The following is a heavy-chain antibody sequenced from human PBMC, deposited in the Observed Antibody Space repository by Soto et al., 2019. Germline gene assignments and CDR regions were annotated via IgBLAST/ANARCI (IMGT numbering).Heavy chain of an antibody. Sequence: GGSLRLSCAASGFSFSSYGMHWVRQAPGKGLEWVAIISYDGTNKYYADSVKGRFTISRDNSKNTLYLQMNSLRAEDTAVYYCAKDGEIGYSYDYGMDVWGQGTTVTVSS. J-gene: IGHJ6*02. CDR3: AKDGEIGYSYDYGMDV. D-gene: IGHD5-18*01. V-gene: IGHV3-30*18. CDR2: ISYDGTNK. CDR1: GFSFSSYG.